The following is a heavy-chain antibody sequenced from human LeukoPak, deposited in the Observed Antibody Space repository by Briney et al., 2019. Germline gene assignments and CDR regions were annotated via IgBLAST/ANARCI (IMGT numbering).Heavy chain of an antibody. V-gene: IGHV4-61*02. Sequence: SETLSLTCTVSGGSISSGSYYWSWIRQPAGKGLEWIGRIYTSGSTNYNPSLKSRVTISVDTSKNQFSLKLSSVTAADTAVYYRARTQYQLLSGFDYWGQGTLVTVSS. J-gene: IGHJ4*02. CDR1: GGSISSGSYY. D-gene: IGHD2-2*01. CDR2: IYTSGST. CDR3: ARTQYQLLSGFDY.